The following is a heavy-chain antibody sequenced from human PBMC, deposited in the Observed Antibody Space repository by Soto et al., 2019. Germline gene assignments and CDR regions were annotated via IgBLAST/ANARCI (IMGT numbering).Heavy chain of an antibody. J-gene: IGHJ4*02. Sequence: SETLSLTCAVSGGSISSGGDSWGWIRQPPGKGLEWIGSIFYSGSTYYNPSLKSRVTISVDTSKNQFSLKLSSVTAADTAVYYCARDKITGLFDYWGQGTLVTVSS. CDR2: IFYSGST. D-gene: IGHD2-8*02. CDR1: GGSISSGGDS. CDR3: ARDKITGLFDY. V-gene: IGHV4-39*02.